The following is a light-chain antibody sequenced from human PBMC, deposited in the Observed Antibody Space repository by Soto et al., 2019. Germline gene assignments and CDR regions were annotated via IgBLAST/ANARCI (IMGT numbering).Light chain of an antibody. V-gene: IGKV3-15*01. CDR1: QSVDIN. CDR2: GAS. CDR3: QQYRSWPRT. J-gene: IGKJ1*01. Sequence: EIVLTQSPATLSVSPGERVTLSCRASQSVDINLAWYQQKPGQAPRLLIYGASTRATDMPGRFSGRGAGAEFTLTISSLQSEDFAVYYCQQYRSWPRTLGQGTKVE.